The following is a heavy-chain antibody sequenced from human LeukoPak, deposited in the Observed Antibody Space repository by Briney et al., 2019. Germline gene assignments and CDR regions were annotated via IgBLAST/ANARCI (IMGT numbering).Heavy chain of an antibody. CDR1: GGSISSYY. CDR2: IYYSGST. D-gene: IGHD3-10*01. CDR3: ARHKNGSGFDP. V-gene: IGHV4-59*08. J-gene: IGHJ5*02. Sequence: PSETLSLTCTVSGGSISSYYWSWIRQPPGKGLEWIGYIYYSGSTNYNPSLKSRVTISVDTSKNQFSLKLSSVTAADTAVYYCARHKNGSGFDPWGQGTLVTVSS.